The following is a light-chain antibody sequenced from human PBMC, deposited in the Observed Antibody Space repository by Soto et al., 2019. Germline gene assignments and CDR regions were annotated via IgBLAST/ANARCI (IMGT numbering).Light chain of an antibody. CDR2: LEGSGSY. Sequence: QLVLTQSSSASASLGSSVKLTCTLSSGHSSYIIAWHQQQPAKAPRYLMKLEGSGSYNKGSGVPDRFSGSSSGADRYLTISNLQFEDEADYYCETWDINTQVFGGGTKLTVL. CDR1: SGHSSYI. V-gene: IGLV4-60*02. CDR3: ETWDINTQV. J-gene: IGLJ2*01.